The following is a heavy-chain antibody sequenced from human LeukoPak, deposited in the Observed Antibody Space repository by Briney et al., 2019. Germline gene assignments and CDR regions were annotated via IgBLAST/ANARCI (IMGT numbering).Heavy chain of an antibody. D-gene: IGHD5-18*01. Sequence: SETLSLTCTVSGASFTNYYWSWVRQPPGKGLEWFGYISYSGTTNYNPSLKSRVTMSVDTSKNQFSLKLSSVTAADTAVYYCARHAWIQGFRFDPWGQGTLVTVSS. CDR1: GASFTNYY. J-gene: IGHJ5*02. CDR3: ARHAWIQGFRFDP. CDR2: ISYSGTT. V-gene: IGHV4-59*08.